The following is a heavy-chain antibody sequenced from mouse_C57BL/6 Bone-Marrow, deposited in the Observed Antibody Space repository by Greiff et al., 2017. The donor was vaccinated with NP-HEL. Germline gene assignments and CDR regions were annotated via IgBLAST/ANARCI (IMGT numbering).Heavy chain of an antibody. CDR2: SRNKANDYTT. Sequence: EVKVEESGGGLVQSGRSLRLSCATSGFTFSDFYMEWVRQAPGKGLEWIAASRNKANDYTTEYSASVKGRFIVSRDTSQSILYLQMNALRAEDTAIYYCARDANRAMDYWGQGTSVTVSS. V-gene: IGHV7-1*01. J-gene: IGHJ4*01. CDR3: ARDANRAMDY. CDR1: GFTFSDFY.